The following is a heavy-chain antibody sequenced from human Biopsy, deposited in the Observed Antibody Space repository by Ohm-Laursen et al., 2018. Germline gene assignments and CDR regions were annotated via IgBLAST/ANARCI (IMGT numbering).Heavy chain of an antibody. CDR1: GDTFTTSA. V-gene: IGHV1-69*04. D-gene: IGHD3-10*01. J-gene: IGHJ6*02. Sequence: ASMKVSCKASGDTFTTSATSWVRQVPGQGLDWMGRIIPILGTVDYGQNFQGRVTIRADTSTTFLELTSLRYDDTAVYYCASGDIGGIGLDVWGLGTTVTVSS. CDR3: ASGDIGGIGLDV. CDR2: IIPILGTV.